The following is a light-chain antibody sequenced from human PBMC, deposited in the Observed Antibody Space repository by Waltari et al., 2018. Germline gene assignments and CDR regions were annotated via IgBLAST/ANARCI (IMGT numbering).Light chain of an antibody. Sequence: EVVLTPSPATLSLSPGERATLSCRASQSISSYLGWYQQKVGQPPRLLIYDASNRASGVPARFSGSGSGTDFTLTIGSLEPEDFAVYYCQQRSRWPLTFGGGTKVEIK. V-gene: IGKV3-11*01. CDR2: DAS. CDR3: QQRSRWPLT. CDR1: QSISSY. J-gene: IGKJ4*01.